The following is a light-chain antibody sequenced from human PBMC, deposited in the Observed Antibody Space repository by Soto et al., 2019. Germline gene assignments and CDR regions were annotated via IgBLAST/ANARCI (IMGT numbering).Light chain of an antibody. V-gene: IGLV2-14*03. CDR3: SSYTSTYTRIY. CDR2: EVN. Sequence: QSALPQPASVSGSPGQSITISCTGTSSDIGAYNYVSWYQQHPVKAPQLVIYEVNHQTSRICNRFSGSKSGNTAPLSISGLLSEDESHYYCSSYTSTYTRIYFVGGTKLTVL. J-gene: IGLJ2*01. CDR1: SSDIGAYNY.